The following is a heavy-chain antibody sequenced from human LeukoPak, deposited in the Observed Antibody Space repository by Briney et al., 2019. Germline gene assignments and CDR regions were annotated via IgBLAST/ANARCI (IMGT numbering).Heavy chain of an antibody. CDR3: ARDPPTAMVTRWFDP. D-gene: IGHD5-18*01. Sequence: GGSLRLSCAASGFTFSSYSMNWVRQAPGKGLEWVSSISSSSSYIYYADSVKGRFTISRDNAKNSLYLQMNSLRAEDTAVYYCARDPPTAMVTRWFDPWGQGTLVTVSS. CDR1: GFTFSSYS. V-gene: IGHV3-21*01. CDR2: ISSSSSYI. J-gene: IGHJ5*02.